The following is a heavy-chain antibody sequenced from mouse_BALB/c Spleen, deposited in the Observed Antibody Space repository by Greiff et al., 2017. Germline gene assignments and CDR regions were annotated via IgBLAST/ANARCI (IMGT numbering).Heavy chain of an antibody. J-gene: IGHJ4*01. CDR3: ARMYGNYVSYYAMDY. CDR1: GYTFTSYW. V-gene: IGHV1-7*01. CDR2: INPSTGYT. Sequence: QVQLQQSGAELAKPGASVKMSCKASGYTFTSYWMHWVKQRPGQGLEWIGYINPSTGYTEYNQKFKDKATLTADKSSSTAYMQLSSLTSEDSAVYYCARMYGNYVSYYAMDYWGQGTSVTVSS. D-gene: IGHD2-10*02.